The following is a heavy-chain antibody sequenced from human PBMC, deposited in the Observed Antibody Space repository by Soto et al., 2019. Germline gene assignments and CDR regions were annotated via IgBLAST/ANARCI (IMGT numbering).Heavy chain of an antibody. J-gene: IGHJ3*02. CDR2: ISSSGSTK. D-gene: IGHD1-7*01. CDR1: VFTFSNYF. Sequence: ESGGGLVKPGGSLRLSCAASVFTFSNYFISWIRQAPGKGLEGASYISSSGSTKHYADSVKGRFAISRDNANNSLYLQMNSLRADDAAVYYCVRDVYNWNSFDLFNIWGHGKMVTVSS. V-gene: IGHV3-11*01. CDR3: VRDVYNWNSFDLFNI.